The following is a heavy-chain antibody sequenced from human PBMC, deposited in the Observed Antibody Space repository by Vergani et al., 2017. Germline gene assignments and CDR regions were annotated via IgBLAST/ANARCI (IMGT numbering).Heavy chain of an antibody. CDR1: GYTFTNYW. D-gene: IGHD3-10*01. CDR2: IFPGDADT. V-gene: IGHV5-51*01. Sequence: EVRLVQSGPEVKKPGESVKISCETSGYTFTNYWVAWVRQRPGKGLEWMGLIFPGDADTRYSPSFEGQVTISADTSTSTAYVQWPSLKASDTAVYFCARLPRGLRGMSLEYWGQGTLVTDSS. CDR3: ARLPRGLRGMSLEY. J-gene: IGHJ4*02.